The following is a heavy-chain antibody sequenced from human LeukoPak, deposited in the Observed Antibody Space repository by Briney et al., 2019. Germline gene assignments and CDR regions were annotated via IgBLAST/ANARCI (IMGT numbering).Heavy chain of an antibody. D-gene: IGHD1-1*01. J-gene: IGHJ6*03. CDR1: GGTFSSYA. Sequence: SVKVSCKASGGTFSSYAISWVRQAPGQGLEWMGGIIPIFGTANCAQKFQGRVTITADESTSTAYMELSSLRSDDTAVYYCARDKQLDWAHYYYYYMDVWGKGTTVTVSS. V-gene: IGHV1-69*13. CDR2: IIPIFGTA. CDR3: ARDKQLDWAHYYYYYMDV.